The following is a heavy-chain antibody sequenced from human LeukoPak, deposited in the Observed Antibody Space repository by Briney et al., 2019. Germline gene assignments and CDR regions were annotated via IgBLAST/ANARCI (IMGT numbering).Heavy chain of an antibody. CDR3: AKVAAAAEDYFDY. V-gene: IGHV3-23*01. CDR1: GFTFSSYA. CDR2: ISGSGDST. D-gene: IGHD6-13*01. J-gene: IGHJ4*02. Sequence: GGSLRLSCAASGFTFSSYAMSWVRQAPGKGLEWVSAISGSGDSTYYGDSVKGRFTISRDNSKNTLYLQMNSLRAEDTAVYYCAKVAAAAEDYFDYWGQGTLVTVSS.